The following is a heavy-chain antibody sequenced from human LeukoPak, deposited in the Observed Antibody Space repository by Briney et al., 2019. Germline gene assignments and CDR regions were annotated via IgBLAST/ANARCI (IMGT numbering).Heavy chain of an antibody. D-gene: IGHD3/OR15-3a*01. CDR2: IRSKTDGGTI. CDR3: TTWTDLYDY. V-gene: IGHV3-15*01. CDR1: GFTFSNAW. J-gene: IGHJ4*02. Sequence: GGSLRLSCAASGFTFSNAWMSWVRQAPGKGLEWVGRIRSKTDGGTIDYAAPVKGRFVISRDDSRDTLYLQMNSLRIEDTAMYYCTTWTDLYDYWGQGILVTVSP.